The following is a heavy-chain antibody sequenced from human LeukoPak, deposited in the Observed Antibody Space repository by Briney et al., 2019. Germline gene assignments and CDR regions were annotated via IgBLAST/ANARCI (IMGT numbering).Heavy chain of an antibody. D-gene: IGHD3-10*01. J-gene: IGHJ4*02. CDR1: GFTFSNYW. CDR3: ATTSYYYGSVY. Sequence: GGSLRLSCAASGFTFSNYWMTWVRQAPGKGLEWVANIKQDGSEKYYVDSVKGRFTISRDNAKNSLYLQMNSLRAEDTAVYFCATTSYYYGSVYWGQGTLVTVSS. CDR2: IKQDGSEK. V-gene: IGHV3-7*03.